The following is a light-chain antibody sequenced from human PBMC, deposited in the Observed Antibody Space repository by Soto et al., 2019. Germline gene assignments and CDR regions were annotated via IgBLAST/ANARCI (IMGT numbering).Light chain of an antibody. J-gene: IGKJ4*01. CDR3: QQYAVSPQT. CDR2: GAT. Sequence: EIVLTQSPGTLSLSPGERVTLSCRASQIIPASYLAWYQQKPGQAPRLLIYGATNRATGIPDRFSGRGTGTDFTLTLSRLEAEEFAVYYCQQYAVSPQTFGGGAKVEI. V-gene: IGKV3-20*01. CDR1: QIIPASY.